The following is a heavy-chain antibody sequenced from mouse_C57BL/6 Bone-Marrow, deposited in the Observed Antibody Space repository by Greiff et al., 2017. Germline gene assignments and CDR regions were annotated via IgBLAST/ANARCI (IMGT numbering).Heavy chain of an antibody. CDR1: GYTFTSYW. V-gene: IGHV1-53*01. CDR2: INPSNGGT. CDR3: ARSSYFGSWYWYLEV. Sequence: QVQLQQPGTELVKPGASVKLSCKASGYTFTSYWMHWVKQRPGQGLEWIGNINPSNGGTNYNEKFKGKATLTVDKSSSTAYMQLSSLTSEDSAVYYGARSSYFGSWYWYLEVWGTGTTVTVSS. J-gene: IGHJ1*03. D-gene: IGHD1-1*01.